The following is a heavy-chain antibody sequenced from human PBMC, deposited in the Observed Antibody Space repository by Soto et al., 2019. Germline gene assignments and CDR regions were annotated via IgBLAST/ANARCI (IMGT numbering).Heavy chain of an antibody. CDR1: GFTFSSYW. CDR3: ARVGRSSWYLFPTDLYGMDV. J-gene: IGHJ6*02. Sequence: GGSMRLSCAASGFTFSSYWMHWVRQAPGKGLVWVSRINSDGSSTSYADSVKGRFTISRDNAKNTLYLQMNSLRAEDTAVYYCARVGRSSWYLFPTDLYGMDVWGQGTTVTVSS. V-gene: IGHV3-74*01. CDR2: INSDGSST. D-gene: IGHD6-13*01.